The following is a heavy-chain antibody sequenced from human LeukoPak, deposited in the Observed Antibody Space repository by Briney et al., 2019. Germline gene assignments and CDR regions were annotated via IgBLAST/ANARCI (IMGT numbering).Heavy chain of an antibody. CDR3: ARDDYGDSGGLDAFDI. D-gene: IGHD4-17*01. Sequence: GRTLRLSCAASVFTHSDHYTSWIPEAPGRGLVWVSYITSSGSTTYYADSVQGRFTISRDNAKNSLYLQMSSLRAEDTAVYYCARDDYGDSGGLDAFDIWGQGTMVTVSS. CDR1: VFTHSDHY. V-gene: IGHV3-11*04. J-gene: IGHJ3*02. CDR2: ITSSGSTT.